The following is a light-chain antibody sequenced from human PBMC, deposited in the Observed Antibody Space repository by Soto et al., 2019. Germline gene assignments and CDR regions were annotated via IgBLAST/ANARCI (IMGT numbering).Light chain of an antibody. CDR1: QGISNY. Sequence: DVPMTQAPSSLSASVGDRVTITCRASQGISNYLAWYQQKPGKVPKLLIYAASILQSGIPSRFSGSVPGTDFLLTFSSLQLEDVATYYCQRYNSAPRTFGEGTKVEIK. CDR3: QRYNSAPRT. CDR2: AAS. V-gene: IGKV1-27*01. J-gene: IGKJ4*01.